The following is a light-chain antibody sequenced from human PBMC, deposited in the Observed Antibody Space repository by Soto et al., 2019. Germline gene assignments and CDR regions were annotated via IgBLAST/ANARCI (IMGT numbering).Light chain of an antibody. Sequence: QSALTQPRSVSGSPGQSVTISCTGTSGDVGGYNYVSWYQLHPGTAPKLMIYDVSKRPSGVPDRFSGSKSGNTASLTISGLQAEDEADYYCCSYAGSYTWVFGGGTKLTVL. V-gene: IGLV2-11*01. J-gene: IGLJ3*02. CDR3: CSYAGSYTWV. CDR2: DVS. CDR1: SGDVGGYNY.